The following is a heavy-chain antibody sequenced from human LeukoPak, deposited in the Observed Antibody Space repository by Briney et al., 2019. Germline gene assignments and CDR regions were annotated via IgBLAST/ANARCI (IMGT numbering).Heavy chain of an antibody. V-gene: IGHV3-48*03. Sequence: PGGPLRLSCGASGFTFRSYEMTWVRKAPGKALEWVSYISSRGTTTYYADPVKARFTISRDDAKNSLYLHMNSLRIEDTAVYYCARLYSSSSGLRASDYWGQGTLVSVSS. CDR3: ARLYSSSSGLRASDY. J-gene: IGHJ4*02. CDR1: GFTFRSYE. D-gene: IGHD6-6*01. CDR2: ISSRGTTT.